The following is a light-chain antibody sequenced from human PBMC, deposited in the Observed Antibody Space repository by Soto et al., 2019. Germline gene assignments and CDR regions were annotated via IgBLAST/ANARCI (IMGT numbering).Light chain of an antibody. V-gene: IGLV2-14*03. CDR1: SSDVGGYNF. J-gene: IGLJ1*01. CDR3: SSYTKYSTYV. CDR2: DVS. Sequence: QSALTQPASVSGSPGQSITISCTGTSSDVGGYNFVSWYQQHPGNAPKLIIFDVSYRPSGISNRFSGSKSGNTASLTISGLQAEDETDYYCSSYTKYSTYVFGTGTKLTVL.